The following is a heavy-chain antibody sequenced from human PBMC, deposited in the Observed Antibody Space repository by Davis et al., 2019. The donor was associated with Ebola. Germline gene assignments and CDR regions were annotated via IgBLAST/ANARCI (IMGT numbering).Heavy chain of an antibody. Sequence: PGGSLRLSCEVSGLVSSDHVMYWVRQAPGKGLVWVARIKGDGSSINYADSVKGRFTISRDNSKNTLYLQMNSLRAEDTAVYYCAQARREKISKIPFFWGQGTLVTVSS. CDR3: AQARREKISKIPFF. J-gene: IGHJ4*02. CDR2: IKGDGSSI. V-gene: IGHV3-74*01. D-gene: IGHD2-21*01. CDR1: GLVSSDHV.